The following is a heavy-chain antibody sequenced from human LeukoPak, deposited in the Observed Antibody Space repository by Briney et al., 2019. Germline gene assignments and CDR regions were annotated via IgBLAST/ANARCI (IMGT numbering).Heavy chain of an antibody. CDR2: INGDGSVT. Sequence: GGSLRLSCAASGFTFNNYRMHWVRQAPGKGLVWVSRINGDGSVTHYADSVKGRFSISRDNAKNTLYLQMSSLRAEDTAVYYCARDTYSLDYWGQGTLVTVSS. J-gene: IGHJ4*02. V-gene: IGHV3-74*01. CDR1: GFTFNNYR. D-gene: IGHD2-21*01. CDR3: ARDTYSLDY.